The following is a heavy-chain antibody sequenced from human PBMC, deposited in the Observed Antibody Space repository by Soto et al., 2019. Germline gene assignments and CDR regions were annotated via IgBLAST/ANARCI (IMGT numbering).Heavy chain of an antibody. CDR2: IYYSVST. J-gene: IGHJ4*02. CDR3: ARGSRGGPLDY. V-gene: IGHV4-31*03. CDR1: GGSISSGGYY. Sequence: SQALSVTCTVSGGSISSGGYYWSWIRQHPGKGLEWIGYIYYSVSTYYNPSLKSRVTISVDTSKNQFSLKLSSVTAADTAVYYCARGSRGGPLDYWGQGTLVTAS. D-gene: IGHD3-16*01.